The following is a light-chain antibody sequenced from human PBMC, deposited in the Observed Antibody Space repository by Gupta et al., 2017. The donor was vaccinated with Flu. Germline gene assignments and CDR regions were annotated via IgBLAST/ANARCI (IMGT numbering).Light chain of an antibody. CDR2: GAS. J-gene: IGKJ4*01. V-gene: IGKV3-20*01. Sequence: IVLTQSPGTLSLSPGERATLSCRASQSDGSSYVAWYQQKPGQAPRLLIYGASSRATGIADRFSGSGSGTDFTLTISRLEPEDFAVYYCQHYRSSSTFGGGTKVEIK. CDR3: QHYRSSST. CDR1: QSDGSSY.